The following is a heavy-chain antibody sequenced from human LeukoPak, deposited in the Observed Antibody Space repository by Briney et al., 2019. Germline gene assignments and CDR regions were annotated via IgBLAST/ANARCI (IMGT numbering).Heavy chain of an antibody. CDR3: ARLSPPAGYNWYFDY. D-gene: IGHD1-1*01. V-gene: IGHV4-59*08. J-gene: IGHJ4*02. Sequence: PSETLSLTCTVSGGSINNYYWSWIRQPPGKGLEWIGYIYYSGSTDYNPSLKSRVTISVDTSKNQFSLKLSSVTAPDTAIYYCARLSPPAGYNWYFDYWGQGTLVTVSS. CDR1: GGSINNYY. CDR2: IYYSGST.